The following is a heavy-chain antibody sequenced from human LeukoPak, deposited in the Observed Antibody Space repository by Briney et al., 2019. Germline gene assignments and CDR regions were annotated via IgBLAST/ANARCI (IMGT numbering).Heavy chain of an antibody. CDR1: GFTFSSYA. CDR2: ISYDGSNK. J-gene: IGHJ4*02. V-gene: IGHV3-30-3*01. Sequence: HPGRSLRLSCAASGFTFSSYAMHWVRQAPGKGLEGVAVISYDGSNKYYADSVKGRFTISRDNSKNTLYLQMNSLRAEDTAVYYCARDPDYGSGIGGYWGQGTLVTVSS. CDR3: ARDPDYGSGIGGY. D-gene: IGHD3-10*01.